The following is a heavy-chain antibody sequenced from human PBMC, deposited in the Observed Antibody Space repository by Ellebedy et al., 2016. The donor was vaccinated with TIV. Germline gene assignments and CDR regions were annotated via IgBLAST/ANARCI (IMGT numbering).Heavy chain of an antibody. CDR2: ISWDGGST. D-gene: IGHD1-26*01. CDR3: ARQAEGPTYYYYYYYMDV. CDR1: GFTFSSYA. Sequence: GESLKISXAASGFTFSSYAMSWVRQAPGKGLEWVSLISWDGGSTYYADSVKGRFTISRDNSKNSLYLQMNSLRAEDTAVYYCARQAEGPTYYYYYYYMDVWGKGTTVTVSS. J-gene: IGHJ6*03. V-gene: IGHV3-43D*04.